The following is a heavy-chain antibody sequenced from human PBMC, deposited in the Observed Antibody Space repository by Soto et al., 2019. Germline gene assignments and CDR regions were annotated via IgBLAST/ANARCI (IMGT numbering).Heavy chain of an antibody. CDR3: ASGQTSGYYSYDAFDI. CDR2: IIPILGTA. J-gene: IGHJ3*02. CDR1: GGTFSSYA. D-gene: IGHD3-22*01. Sequence: AVPVSCQDSGGTFSSYARIWVRQAPGQGLEWMGGIIPILGTANYAQKFQGRVTITADESTSTAYMELSSLRSEDTAVYYCASGQTSGYYSYDAFDIWGQGTMVTVSS. V-gene: IGHV1-69*13.